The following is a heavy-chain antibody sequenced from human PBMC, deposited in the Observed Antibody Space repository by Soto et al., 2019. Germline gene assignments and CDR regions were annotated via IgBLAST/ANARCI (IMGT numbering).Heavy chain of an antibody. Sequence: SETLSLTCTFAGGSISSYDGSLIRQPPGKGLEWIGYIYYSGSTNYNPSLKSRVTISVDTSKNQFSLKLSSVTAADTAVYYCARDHTVVTNTTYESYFDYLGQGTLVTVSS. V-gene: IGHV4-59*01. CDR3: ARDHTVVTNTTYESYFDY. D-gene: IGHD4-17*01. CDR2: IYYSGST. CDR1: GGSISSYD. J-gene: IGHJ4*02.